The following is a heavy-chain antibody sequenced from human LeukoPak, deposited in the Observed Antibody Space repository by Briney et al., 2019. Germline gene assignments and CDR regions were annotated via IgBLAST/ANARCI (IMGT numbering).Heavy chain of an antibody. V-gene: IGHV3-13*05. Sequence: GGSLRLSCAASGFTFSSYDMHWVRQATGKGLEWVSGIGTAGDPYYPDSVKGRFTISRENAKTSLYLQMDSLRAGDTAVYYCERGLRYFGMDVWGQGTTVTVSS. CDR3: ERGLRYFGMDV. J-gene: IGHJ6*02. CDR1: GFTFSSYD. D-gene: IGHD2-21*02. CDR2: IGTAGDP.